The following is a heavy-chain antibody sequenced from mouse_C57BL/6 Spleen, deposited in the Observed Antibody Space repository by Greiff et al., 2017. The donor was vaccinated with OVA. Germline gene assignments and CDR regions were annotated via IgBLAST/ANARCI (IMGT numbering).Heavy chain of an antibody. Sequence: VQLQQSGPELVKPGASVKISCKASGYTFTDYYMNWVKQSHGKSLEWIGDINPNNGGTSYNQKFKGKATLTVDTSSSTAYMELRSLTSEDSAVYYCASYDYEETHWYFDVWGTGTTVTVSS. V-gene: IGHV1-26*01. CDR2: INPNNGGT. CDR3: ASYDYEETHWYFDV. J-gene: IGHJ1*03. CDR1: GYTFTDYY. D-gene: IGHD2-4*01.